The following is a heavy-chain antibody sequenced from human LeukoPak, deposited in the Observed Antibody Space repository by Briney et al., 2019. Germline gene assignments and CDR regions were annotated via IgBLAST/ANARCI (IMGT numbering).Heavy chain of an antibody. Sequence: GGSLRLSCAASGFTFSNAWMSWVRQAPGKGLEWVGRIKSKTDGGTTDYAAPVKGRFTISRDDSKKSLYLQMNSLKIEDMAVYYCSRDIFDWGQGTLVTVSS. CDR3: SRDIFD. V-gene: IGHV3-15*01. D-gene: IGHD3-9*01. CDR2: IKSKTDGGTT. CDR1: GFTFSNAW. J-gene: IGHJ4*02.